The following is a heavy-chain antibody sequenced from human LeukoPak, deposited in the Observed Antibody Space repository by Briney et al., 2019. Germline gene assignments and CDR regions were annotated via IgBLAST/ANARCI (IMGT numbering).Heavy chain of an antibody. CDR2: IYYSGST. D-gene: IGHD3-3*01. Sequence: SETLSLTCTVSGGSISSYYWSWIRQPPGKGLEWIGYIYYSGSTNYNPSLKSRVTISVDTSKNQFSLKLSSVTAADTAVYHCARDFRFLEWPGGYGMDVWGQGTTVTVSS. CDR3: ARDFRFLEWPGGYGMDV. V-gene: IGHV4-59*01. J-gene: IGHJ6*02. CDR1: GGSISSYY.